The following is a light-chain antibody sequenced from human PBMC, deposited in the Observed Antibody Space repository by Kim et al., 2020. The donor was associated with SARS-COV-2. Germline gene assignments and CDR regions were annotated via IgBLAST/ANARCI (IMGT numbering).Light chain of an antibody. J-gene: IGKJ4*01. CDR1: QSVSNNF. CDR2: GVS. CDR3: QQFATSLS. Sequence: EIVLTQSPGTLSLSPGERATLPCRASQSVSNNFLAWYQHKPGQAPRLLIYGVSIRATDTPDRFSGSGSGTDFTLTISRLQPEDFGVYYCQQFATSLSFGGGTKVEIK. V-gene: IGKV3-20*01.